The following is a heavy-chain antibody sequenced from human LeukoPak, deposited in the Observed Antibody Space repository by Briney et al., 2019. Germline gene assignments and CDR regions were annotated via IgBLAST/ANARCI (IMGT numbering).Heavy chain of an antibody. V-gene: IGHV3-7*03. CDR1: GFTFSSYW. Sequence: GGSLRLSCAASGFTFSSYWMSWVRQAPGKGLEWVANIKQDGSEKYYVDSVKGRFTISRDNAKNSLYLQMNGLRAEDTAVYYCARDRWGDSPGTDYWGQGTLVTVSS. J-gene: IGHJ4*02. CDR2: IKQDGSEK. CDR3: ARDRWGDSPGTDY. D-gene: IGHD1-1*01.